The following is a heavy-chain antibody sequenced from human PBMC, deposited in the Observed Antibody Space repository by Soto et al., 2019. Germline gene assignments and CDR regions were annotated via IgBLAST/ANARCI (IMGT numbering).Heavy chain of an antibody. J-gene: IGHJ4*02. CDR3: ARDGYGGNSVSVFDY. V-gene: IGHV3-7*03. D-gene: IGHD4-17*01. Sequence: EVQLVESGGGLVQPGGSLRLSCAASNFAFSICWMSWVRQAPGKGLEWVAYIKQGGSEKYYMDSVKGRFTISRDNAKNTLYLQMNGLRAEDTAVYYCARDGYGGNSVSVFDYWGRGTLVAVSS. CDR2: IKQGGSEK. CDR1: NFAFSICW.